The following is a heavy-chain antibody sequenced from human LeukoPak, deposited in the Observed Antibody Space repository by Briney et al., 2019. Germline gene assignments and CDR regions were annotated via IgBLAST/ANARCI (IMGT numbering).Heavy chain of an antibody. J-gene: IGHJ4*02. Sequence: SETLSLTCTVSGGSISSSRYYWGWIRQPPGKGLEWIGSIYYSGSTYYNPSLKSRVTISVDTSKNQSSLKLSSVTAADTAVYYCASWGQLPEYYYDSSGYYFDYWGQGTLVTVSS. CDR1: GGSISSSRYY. D-gene: IGHD3-22*01. CDR3: ASWGQLPEYYYDSSGYYFDY. CDR2: IYYSGST. V-gene: IGHV4-39*07.